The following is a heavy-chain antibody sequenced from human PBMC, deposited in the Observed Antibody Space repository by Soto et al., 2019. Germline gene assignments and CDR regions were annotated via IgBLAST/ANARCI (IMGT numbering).Heavy chain of an antibody. D-gene: IGHD3-10*01. Sequence: PSETLSLTCTVSDGSISSSNLYWGWIRHPPGRGLEWIGNIHYSGSTYYNPSLKSRVTISVDSSKNQFSLKLTSVTAADTAVYYCATGEYYYFMDVWGKGTTVTVSS. J-gene: IGHJ6*03. CDR2: IHYSGST. CDR1: DGSISSSNLY. CDR3: ATGEYYYFMDV. V-gene: IGHV4-39*01.